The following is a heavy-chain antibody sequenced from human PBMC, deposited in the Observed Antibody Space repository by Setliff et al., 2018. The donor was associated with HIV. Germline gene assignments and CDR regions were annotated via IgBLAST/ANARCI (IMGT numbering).Heavy chain of an antibody. CDR3: ARDRHYGSGSYHDAFDI. D-gene: IGHD3-10*01. CDR2: IIPFVNIA. CDR1: GGTLSNYA. Sequence: SVKVSCKASGGTLSNYAISWVRQAPGQGLEWVGGIIPFVNIANYAQKFQGRVTMTADKSTSTVYMELRSLRSEDTAVYYCARDRHYGSGSYHDAFDIWGQGTMVTVSS. V-gene: IGHV1-69*10. J-gene: IGHJ3*02.